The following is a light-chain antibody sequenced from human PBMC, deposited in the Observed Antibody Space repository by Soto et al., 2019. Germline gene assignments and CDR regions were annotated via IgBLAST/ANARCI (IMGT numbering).Light chain of an antibody. CDR1: ASNIGTHA. CDR3: ATWDDSLNAWV. CDR2: SNN. J-gene: IGLJ3*02. V-gene: IGLV1-44*01. Sequence: QSVLTQPPSVSGTPGQGVTLSCSGSASNIGTHAVSWYQHIPGTTPKVLMSSNNERPSGVSDRFSGSKSGTSASLAISGLQSGDEADYYCATWDDSLNAWVFGGGTKLTVL.